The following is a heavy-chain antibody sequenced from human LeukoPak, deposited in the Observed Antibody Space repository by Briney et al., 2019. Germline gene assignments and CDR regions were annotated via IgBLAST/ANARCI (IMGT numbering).Heavy chain of an antibody. CDR3: ARDFSYYDSSGQCGY. CDR1: GFTFSSYW. Sequence: PGGSLRLSCAASGFTFSSYWMSWVRQAPGKGLEWVANIKQDGSEKYYVDSVKGRFTISRDNAKNSLYVQMNSLRAEDTAVYYCARDFSYYDSSGQCGYWGQGTLVTVSS. V-gene: IGHV3-7*01. D-gene: IGHD3-22*01. CDR2: IKQDGSEK. J-gene: IGHJ4*02.